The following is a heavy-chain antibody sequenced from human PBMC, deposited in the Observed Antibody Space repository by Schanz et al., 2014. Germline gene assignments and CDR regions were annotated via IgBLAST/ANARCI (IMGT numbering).Heavy chain of an antibody. CDR3: AKDSNYDGSGYNDAFDI. D-gene: IGHD3-22*01. Sequence: QVQLVESGGGVVQPGRSLRLSCAASGFTFSSYGMHWVRQAPGKGLEWVAVIWYDGNNKFYADSVKGRFIISRDNSKNTLDLQMNSLRAEDTAVYYCAKDSNYDGSGYNDAFDIWGQGTMVTVSS. CDR1: GFTFSSYG. CDR2: IWYDGNNK. V-gene: IGHV3-33*06. J-gene: IGHJ3*02.